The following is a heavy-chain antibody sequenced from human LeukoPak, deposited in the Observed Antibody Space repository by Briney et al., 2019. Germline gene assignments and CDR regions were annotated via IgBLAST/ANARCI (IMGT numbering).Heavy chain of an antibody. J-gene: IGHJ3*02. CDR3: ARDDYGDYRRAFDI. V-gene: IGHV1-69*04. CDR2: IIPILGIA. Sequence: ASVKVSCKASGGTFSSYAIRWVRQAPGQGLEWMGRIIPILGIANYAQKFQGRVTITADKSTSTAYMELSSLRSEDTAEYYCARDDYGDYRRAFDIWGQGTMVTVSS. CDR1: GGTFSSYA. D-gene: IGHD4-17*01.